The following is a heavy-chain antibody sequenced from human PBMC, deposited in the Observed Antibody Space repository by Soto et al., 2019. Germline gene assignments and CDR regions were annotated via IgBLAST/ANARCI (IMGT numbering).Heavy chain of an antibody. Sequence: EVQLLESGGGLVQPGGSLTLSCATSGFTFSSYAMVWVRQAAEKGLEWVGSISNSGDTAYYADSVKGRFTISRGNSENTLYLQMNGLRADDTALYFCAKSRVFIGAIVTLLDSWGQGTQVTVSS. D-gene: IGHD3-16*02. CDR2: ISNSGDTA. CDR3: AKSRVFIGAIVTLLDS. CDR1: GFTFSSYA. V-gene: IGHV3-23*01. J-gene: IGHJ4*02.